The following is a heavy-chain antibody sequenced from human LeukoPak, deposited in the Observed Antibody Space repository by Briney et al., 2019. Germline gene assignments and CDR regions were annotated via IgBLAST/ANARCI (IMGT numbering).Heavy chain of an antibody. V-gene: IGHV1-18*01. CDR2: ISAYNGNT. Sequence: ASVKVSCKASGYTFTSYGISWVRQAPGQGLEWMGWISAYNGNTNYAQKLQGRVTMTTDTSTSTAYMELRSLRFDDTAVYYCARFRSGSWYRDYYYYGMDVWGQGTTVTVSS. J-gene: IGHJ6*02. CDR1: GYTFTSYG. D-gene: IGHD6-13*01. CDR3: ARFRSGSWYRDYYYYGMDV.